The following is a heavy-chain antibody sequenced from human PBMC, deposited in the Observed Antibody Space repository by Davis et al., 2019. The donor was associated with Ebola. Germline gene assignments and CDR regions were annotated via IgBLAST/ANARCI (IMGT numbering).Heavy chain of an antibody. D-gene: IGHD3-10*01. Sequence: SETLSLTCTVSGGSISSYYWSWIRQPPGKGLEWIGYIYYSGSTNYNPSLKSRVTISVATSKNQFSLKLSSVTAADTAVYYCARPDGAGSDYWGQGTLVTVSS. CDR1: GGSISSYY. CDR2: IYYSGST. J-gene: IGHJ4*02. CDR3: ARPDGAGSDY. V-gene: IGHV4-59*08.